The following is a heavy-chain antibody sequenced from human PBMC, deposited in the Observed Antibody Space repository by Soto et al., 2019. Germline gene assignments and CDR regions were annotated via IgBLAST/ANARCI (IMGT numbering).Heavy chain of an antibody. V-gene: IGHV3-23*01. CDR2: ISGSGGST. Sequence: PVGALRLSCAAPGLTVSSYAMSWVRQAQGKGLEWVSAISGSGGSTYYADSVKGRFTISRDNSKNTLYLQMNSLRAEDTAVYYCAKIYCSSTSCPGDYWGQGTLVTVSS. CDR1: GLTVSSYA. D-gene: IGHD2-2*01. J-gene: IGHJ4*02. CDR3: AKIYCSSTSCPGDY.